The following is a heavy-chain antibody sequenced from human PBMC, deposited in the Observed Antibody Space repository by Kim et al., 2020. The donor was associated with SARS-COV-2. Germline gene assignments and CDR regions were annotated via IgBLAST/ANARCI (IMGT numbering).Heavy chain of an antibody. Sequence: GESLKISCKGSGYSFTSYWIGWVRQMPGKGLEWMGIIYPGDSDTRYSPSFQGQVTISADKSISTAYLQWSSLKASDTAMYYCARLGMVPAAYPNWFDPWGQGTLVTVSS. CDR3: ARLGMVPAAYPNWFDP. CDR2: IYPGDSDT. V-gene: IGHV5-51*01. J-gene: IGHJ5*02. CDR1: GYSFTSYW. D-gene: IGHD2-2*01.